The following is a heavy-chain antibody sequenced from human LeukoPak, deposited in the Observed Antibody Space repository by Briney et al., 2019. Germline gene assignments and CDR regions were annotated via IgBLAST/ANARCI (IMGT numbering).Heavy chain of an antibody. D-gene: IGHD3-10*01. CDR2: IYPGHSET. J-gene: IGHJ4*02. CDR1: GYTFTNYF. V-gene: IGHV5-51*01. CDR3: ARPQQGSAIFDY. Sequence: GESLKISCKGSGYTFTNYFIAWVRQMPGKGLEWMGIIYPGHSETTCSQSFQGQVTISADSSINTAYLQWSRLRASDTAMYYCARPQQGSAIFDYWGQGTLVTVSS.